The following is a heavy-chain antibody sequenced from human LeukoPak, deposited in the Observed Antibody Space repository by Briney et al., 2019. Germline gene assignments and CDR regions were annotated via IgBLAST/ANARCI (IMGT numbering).Heavy chain of an antibody. CDR3: ARERGCSGGSCGGVDY. V-gene: IGHV4-59*01. Sequence: PSETLSLTCTVSGGSISSYYWSWIRQPPGKGLEWIGYIYYSGSTNYNLSLKSRVTISVDTSKNQFSLKLSSVTAADTAVYYCARERGCSGGSCGGVDYWGQGTLVTVSS. D-gene: IGHD2-15*01. CDR1: GGSISSYY. J-gene: IGHJ4*02. CDR2: IYYSGST.